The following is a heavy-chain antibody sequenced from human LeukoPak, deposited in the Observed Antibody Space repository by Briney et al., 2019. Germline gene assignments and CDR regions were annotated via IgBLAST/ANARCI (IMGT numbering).Heavy chain of an antibody. CDR1: GFTFNSYW. J-gene: IGHJ4*02. Sequence: GGSLRLSCAASGFTFNSYWMTWFRQAPGKGLECVANIKEDGREKYYVDSVKGRFTISRDNAKNSLYLQMSSLRAEDTAVYYCARGGRPDYWGQGTLVTVSS. CDR2: IKEDGREK. D-gene: IGHD3-10*01. V-gene: IGHV3-7*01. CDR3: ARGGRPDY.